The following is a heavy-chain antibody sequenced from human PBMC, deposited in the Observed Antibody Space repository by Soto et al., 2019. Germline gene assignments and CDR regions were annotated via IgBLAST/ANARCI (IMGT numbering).Heavy chain of an antibody. Sequence: GGSLRLSCAASGFTFSSYWMSWVRQAPGKGLEWVANIKQDGSEKYYVDSVKVRFTISRDNAKNSLYLQMNSLRAEDTSVYDGASRGYSGYDPLFDYWGQGTLVTVSS. CDR1: GFTFSSYW. D-gene: IGHD5-12*01. V-gene: IGHV3-7*01. J-gene: IGHJ4*02. CDR2: IKQDGSEK. CDR3: ASRGYSGYDPLFDY.